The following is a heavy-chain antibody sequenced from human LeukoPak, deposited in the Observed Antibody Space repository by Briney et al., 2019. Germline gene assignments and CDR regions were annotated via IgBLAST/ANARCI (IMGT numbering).Heavy chain of an antibody. V-gene: IGHV1-69*04. D-gene: IGHD3-3*01. CDR2: IIPILGIA. CDR1: GGAFSSYA. Sequence: SVKVSCKASGGAFSSYAISWVRQAPGQGLEWMGRIIPILGIANYAQKFQGRVTITADKSTSTAYMELSSLRSEDTAVYYCARDYDFWSGTGFDYWGQGTLVTVSS. CDR3: ARDYDFWSGTGFDY. J-gene: IGHJ4*02.